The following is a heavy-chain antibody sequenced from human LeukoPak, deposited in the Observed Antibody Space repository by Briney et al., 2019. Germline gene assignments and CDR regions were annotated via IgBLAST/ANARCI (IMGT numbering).Heavy chain of an antibody. CDR1: GGSTSSYY. V-gene: IGHV4-39*07. CDR2: IYYSGST. CDR3: ARVLGVGQDY. J-gene: IGHJ4*02. Sequence: SETLSLTCTVSGGSTSSYYWGWIRQPPGKGLEWIGSIYYSGSTYYNPSLKSRVTISVDTSKNQFSLKLSSVTAADTAVYYCARVLGVGQDYWGQGTLVTVSS.